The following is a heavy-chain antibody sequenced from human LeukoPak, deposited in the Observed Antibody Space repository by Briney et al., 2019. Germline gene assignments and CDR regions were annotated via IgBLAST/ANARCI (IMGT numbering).Heavy chain of an antibody. D-gene: IGHD5-24*01. CDR2: ISGSGGST. V-gene: IGHV3-23*01. CDR1: GFTFSSYA. Sequence: GGSLRLSCAASGFTFSSYAMSWVRQAPGKGLEWVSAISGSGGSTYYADSVKGRLTISRDNAESSVYLQVNSLRVEDTAVYYCVRGDKRDFWGQGTLVTVSS. J-gene: IGHJ4*02. CDR3: VRGDKRDF.